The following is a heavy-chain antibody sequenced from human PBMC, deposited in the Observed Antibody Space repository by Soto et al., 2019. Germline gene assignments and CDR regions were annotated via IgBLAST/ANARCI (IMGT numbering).Heavy chain of an antibody. J-gene: IGHJ6*02. CDR3: AREMKGIAADGDYYYYGIDV. CDR2: INPNSGGT. CDR1: GYTFTGYY. V-gene: IGHV1-2*04. D-gene: IGHD6-13*01. Sequence: ASVKVSCKASGYTFTGYYMHWVRQAPGQGLEWMGWINPNSGGTNYAQKFQGWVTMTRDTSISTAYMELSRLRSDDTAVYYCAREMKGIAADGDYYYYGIDVWGQGTTVTVYS.